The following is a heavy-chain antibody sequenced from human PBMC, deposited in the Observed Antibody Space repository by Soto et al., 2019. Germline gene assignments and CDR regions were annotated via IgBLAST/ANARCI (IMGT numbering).Heavy chain of an antibody. CDR3: AHYPYYYDSSGYYFDY. J-gene: IGHJ4*02. CDR2: INPSGGST. V-gene: IGHV1-46*01. Sequence: VASGKVAWASSGYTFTIYDMHCLRQAPGQGLEWMGIINPSGGSTSYAQKFQGRVTMTRDTSTSTAYMELSSLRSEDTAVYYCAHYPYYYDSSGYYFDYWGQGTLVTVSS. D-gene: IGHD3-22*01. CDR1: GYTFTIYD.